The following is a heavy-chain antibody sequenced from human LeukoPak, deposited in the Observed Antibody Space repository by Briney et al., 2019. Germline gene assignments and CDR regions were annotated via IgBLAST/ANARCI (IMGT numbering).Heavy chain of an antibody. CDR3: AKDGTSYYYIYY. CDR2: ISYDGDNK. Sequence: GGSLRLSCTASGFTFTNYGIHWVRQAPGKGLEWVALISYDGDNKYYADSVKGRFTIPRDNSKNTLYLQMNSLRPEDTAVYYCAKDGTSYYYIYYWGQGTLVTVSS. D-gene: IGHD2/OR15-2a*01. CDR1: GFTFTNYG. J-gene: IGHJ4*02. V-gene: IGHV3-30*19.